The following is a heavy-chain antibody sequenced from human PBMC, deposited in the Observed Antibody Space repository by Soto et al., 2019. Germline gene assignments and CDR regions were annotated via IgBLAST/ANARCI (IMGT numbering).Heavy chain of an antibody. CDR3: ARDRGVAPPVAGNTHYYYYMDV. CDR2: ISAYNGNT. CDR1: GYSFTNYG. J-gene: IGHJ6*03. D-gene: IGHD6-19*01. V-gene: IGHV1-18*01. Sequence: QDQLVQSGVEVKKPGASVKVSCKASGYSFTNYGITWVRQAPGQGFEWMGWISAYNGNTNYAQKFQGRVTMTTDASTSTAYLALRSLKSADTGVYYCARDRGVAPPVAGNTHYYYYMDVWGKGTTVTVSS.